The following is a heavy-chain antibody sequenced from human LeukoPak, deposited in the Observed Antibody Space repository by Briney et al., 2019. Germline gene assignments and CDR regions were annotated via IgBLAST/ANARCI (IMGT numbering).Heavy chain of an antibody. Sequence: PGGSLRLSCAASGFTFSSYAMHWVRQAPGKGLEWVAVISYDGSNKYYADSVKGRFTISRDNSKNTLYLQMNSLRAEDTAVYYCARDRTDIVVVPAAQVQYYYYYMDVWGKGTTVAVSS. D-gene: IGHD2-2*01. CDR2: ISYDGSNK. CDR3: ARDRTDIVVVPAAQVQYYYYYMDV. V-gene: IGHV3-30*01. J-gene: IGHJ6*03. CDR1: GFTFSSYA.